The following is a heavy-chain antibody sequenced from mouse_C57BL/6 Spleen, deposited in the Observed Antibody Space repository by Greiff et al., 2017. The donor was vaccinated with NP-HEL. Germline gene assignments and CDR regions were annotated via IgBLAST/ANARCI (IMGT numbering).Heavy chain of an antibody. CDR2: LSSGGDYS. D-gene: IGHD1-2*01. J-gene: IGHJ2*01. CDR1: GFPFSSYA. CDR3: TRDPPTADY. V-gene: IGHV5-9-1*02. Sequence: DVKLVESGEGLVKPGGSLKLSCAASGFPFSSYALSLVRQTPEKRLGWVAYLSSGGDYSYYADTVKGRFTISRDNARNTLYLQMSSLKSEDTAMYYCTRDPPTADYWGQGTTLTVSS.